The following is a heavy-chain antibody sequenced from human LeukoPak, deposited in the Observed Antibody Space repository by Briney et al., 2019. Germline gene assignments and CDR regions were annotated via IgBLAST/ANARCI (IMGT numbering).Heavy chain of an antibody. Sequence: ASVKVSCKASGYTFTSYDINWARQATGQGLEWMGWMNPNSGNTGYAQKFQGRVTMTRNTSISTAYMELSSLRSEDTAVYYCARGAPKYYDFWSGYYGYYYYGMDVWGQGTTVTVSS. J-gene: IGHJ6*02. V-gene: IGHV1-8*01. D-gene: IGHD3-3*01. CDR1: GYTFTSYD. CDR3: ARGAPKYYDFWSGYYGYYYYGMDV. CDR2: MNPNSGNT.